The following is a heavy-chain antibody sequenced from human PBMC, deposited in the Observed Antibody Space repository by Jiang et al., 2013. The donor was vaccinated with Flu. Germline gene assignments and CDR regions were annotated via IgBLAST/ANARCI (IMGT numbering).Heavy chain of an antibody. CDR3: AKGWYSGSYSYFDY. D-gene: IGHD1-26*01. V-gene: IGHV3-30*02. J-gene: IGHJ4*02. Sequence: ADXVKGRFTISRDNSKNTLYLQMNSLRAEDTAVYYCAKGWYSGSYSYFDYWGPGNPGHRLL.